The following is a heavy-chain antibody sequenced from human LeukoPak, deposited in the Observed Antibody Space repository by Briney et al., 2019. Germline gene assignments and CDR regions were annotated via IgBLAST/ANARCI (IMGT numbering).Heavy chain of an antibody. Sequence: GESLRLSCAASGFTFSSYDMNWVRQAPGKGLEWVSYITSSGSIIYYADSVKGRFTISRDNAKNSLYLQMNSLRAEDTAVYYCARDSGSYYYYGMDVWGQGTTVTVSS. J-gene: IGHJ6*02. CDR3: ARDSGSYYYYGMDV. V-gene: IGHV3-48*03. D-gene: IGHD3-10*01. CDR2: ITSSGSII. CDR1: GFTFSSYD.